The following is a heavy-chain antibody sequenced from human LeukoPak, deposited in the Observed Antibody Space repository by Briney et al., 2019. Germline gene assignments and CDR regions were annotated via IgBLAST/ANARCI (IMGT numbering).Heavy chain of an antibody. CDR1: GFTFSSYG. J-gene: IGHJ4*02. CDR3: AKDPSPSYSSSWYGSPGY. CDR2: ISYDGSNK. V-gene: IGHV3-30*18. D-gene: IGHD6-13*01. Sequence: PGRSLRLSCAASGFTFSSYGMHSVRQAPGKGLGWVAVISYDGSNKYYADSVKGRFTISRDNSKNTLYLQMNSLRAEDTAVYYCAKDPSPSYSSSWYGSPGYWGQGTLVTVSS.